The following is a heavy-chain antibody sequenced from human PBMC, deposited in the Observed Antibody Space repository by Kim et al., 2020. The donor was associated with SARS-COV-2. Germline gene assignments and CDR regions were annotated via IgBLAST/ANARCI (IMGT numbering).Heavy chain of an antibody. J-gene: IGHJ4*02. V-gene: IGHV1-18*01. D-gene: IGHD5-18*01. CDR3: ARGYSYALHFDY. Sequence: YAQKLQGRVTMTTDTSTSTAYMELRSLRSDDTAVYYCARGYSYALHFDYWGQGTLVTVSS.